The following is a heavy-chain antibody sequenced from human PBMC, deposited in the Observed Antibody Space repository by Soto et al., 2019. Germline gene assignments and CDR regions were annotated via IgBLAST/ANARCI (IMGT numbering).Heavy chain of an antibody. CDR2: TSYDGSHK. J-gene: IGHJ4*02. CDR1: GFTFSKFG. Sequence: PVGSLRLSCAASGFTFSKFGMHWVRQAPGKGLECVAFTSYDGSHKYYAASVKGRFTVSRDNSRDMLYLQMSSLRVDDTALYYCAKGASVGNFYIDSWGQGTLVTVSS. CDR3: AKGASVGNFYIDS. D-gene: IGHD1-26*01. V-gene: IGHV3-30*18.